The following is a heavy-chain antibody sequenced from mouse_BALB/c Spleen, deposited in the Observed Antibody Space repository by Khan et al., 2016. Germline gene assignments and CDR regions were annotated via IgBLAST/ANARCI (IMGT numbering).Heavy chain of an antibody. CDR3: ATYGNYEGFAY. V-gene: IGHV3-6*01. J-gene: IGHJ3*01. CDR2: ISYDGSN. CDR1: GYSITSGYY. D-gene: IGHD2-1*01. Sequence: EVQLQESGPGLVKPSQSLSLTCSATGYSITSGYYWNWNRQLPGKKLERVGYISYDGSNNYNPSLKNRITLTRDTSNNTAYLKLNSVTTEDTATYYCATYGNYEGFAYWGQGTLVTVSA.